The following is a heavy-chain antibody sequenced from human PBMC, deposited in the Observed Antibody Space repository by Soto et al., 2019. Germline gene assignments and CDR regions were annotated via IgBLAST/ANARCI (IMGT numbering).Heavy chain of an antibody. Sequence: QVQLVQSGAEMKKPGSSVKVSCQASGDTFSSYAISWVRQAPGQGLEWMGGIIPVSGPANYAQKLQGRVSITADDSATTVYMELSSLSFEDTAVYYCARDSPYSSPSHASDIWGQGTLVTASS. J-gene: IGHJ3*02. D-gene: IGHD6-19*01. CDR1: GDTFSSYA. CDR2: IIPVSGPA. V-gene: IGHV1-69*01. CDR3: ARDSPYSSPSHASDI.